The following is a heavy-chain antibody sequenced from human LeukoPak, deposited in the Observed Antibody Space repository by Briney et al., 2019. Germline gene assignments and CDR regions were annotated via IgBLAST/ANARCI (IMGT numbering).Heavy chain of an antibody. Sequence: GGSLRLSCAAAGFTFNHYGTHWVRQAPGKGLEWVGVIRSDGTNQYYAGSVKGRFTISRDDSGNTVYLQMNSLRPEDTGVYYCARDAQRGFDYSNSLEYWGQGTPVTVST. J-gene: IGHJ4*02. D-gene: IGHD4-11*01. CDR2: IRSDGTNQ. CDR3: ARDAQRGFDYSNSLEY. V-gene: IGHV3-33*01. CDR1: GFTFNHYG.